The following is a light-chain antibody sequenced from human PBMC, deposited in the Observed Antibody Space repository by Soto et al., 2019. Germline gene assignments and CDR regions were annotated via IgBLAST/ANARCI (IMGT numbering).Light chain of an antibody. CDR2: IAS. CDR1: QGISSF. V-gene: IGKV1-9*01. Sequence: IQLTQSPSSLSASIGDRVTITCRASQGISSFLAWYQQKPGKAPRLLISIASILQSGVPSRFSGRGSGTDFTLTITSLQPEDFATYFCQQLSAYPLAFGGGTKVDIK. CDR3: QQLSAYPLA. J-gene: IGKJ4*01.